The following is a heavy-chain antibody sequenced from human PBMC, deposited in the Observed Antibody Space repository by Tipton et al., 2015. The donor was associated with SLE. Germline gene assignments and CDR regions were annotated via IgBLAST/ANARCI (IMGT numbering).Heavy chain of an antibody. CDR1: NGSFSDYY. CDR2: IHSSGSS. D-gene: IGHD3-22*01. CDR3: AREKSSGHSDY. Sequence: TLSLTCAVYNGSFSDYYWSWIRQPPGKGLEYIGYIHSSGSSDYNPSLNSRVTISLDTSKNQFSLKMRSVTASDTAVYYCAREKSSGHSDYWGQGALVTVSS. V-gene: IGHV4-59*01. J-gene: IGHJ4*02.